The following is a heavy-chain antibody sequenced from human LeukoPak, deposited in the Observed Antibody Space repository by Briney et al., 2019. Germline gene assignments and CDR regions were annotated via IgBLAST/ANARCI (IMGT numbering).Heavy chain of an antibody. CDR2: INHSGST. V-gene: IGHV4-34*01. CDR1: GGSFSDYY. D-gene: IGHD2-15*01. J-gene: IGHJ6*02. Sequence: SETLSLTCAVYGGSFSDYYWSWIRQSPGKGLEWIGEINHSGSTNYNPSLKSRVTISVDTSKNQFSLKLSSVTAADTAVYYCARGYQRYCSGGSCYPYGMDVWGQGTTVTVSS. CDR3: ARGYQRYCSGGSCYPYGMDV.